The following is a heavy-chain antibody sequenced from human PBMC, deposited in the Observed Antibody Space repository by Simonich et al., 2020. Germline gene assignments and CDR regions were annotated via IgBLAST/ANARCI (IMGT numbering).Heavy chain of an antibody. J-gene: IGHJ4*02. CDR2: IYYSGST. D-gene: IGHD6-6*01. CDR3: ARWAYSSSYFDY. Sequence: QLQLQESGPGLVKPSETLSLTCTVSGGSIRSSSYYWGWIRQPPGKGLEWIGSIYYSGSTYYNPSLKSGVTISVDTSKNQFSLKLSSGTAADTAVYYCARWAYSSSYFDYWGQGTLVTVSS. CDR1: GGSIRSSSYY. V-gene: IGHV4-39*01.